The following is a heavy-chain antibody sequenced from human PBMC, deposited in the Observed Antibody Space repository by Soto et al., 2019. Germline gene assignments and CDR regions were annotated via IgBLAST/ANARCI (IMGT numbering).Heavy chain of an antibody. J-gene: IGHJ6*02. D-gene: IGHD1-20*01. CDR1: GGSISSSSYY. CDR3: ARRGKVITANYGMDV. V-gene: IGHV4-39*01. Sequence: AETLSLTCTVSGGSISSSSYYWGWIRQAPGKGLEWSGSMYYSGSTYYNPSLKSRVTISVDTSKNQFSLQLSSVTAADTAVYYCARRGKVITANYGMDVWGQGTTVTVSS. CDR2: MYYSGST.